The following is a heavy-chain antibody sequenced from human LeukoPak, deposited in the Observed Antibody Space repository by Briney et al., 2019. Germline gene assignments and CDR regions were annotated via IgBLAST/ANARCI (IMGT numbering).Heavy chain of an antibody. CDR3: AKDQFYGSGCPDSFDY. CDR1: GFTFSSYA. Sequence: GGSLRLSCAASGFTFSSYAMSWVHQAPGKGLEWVSAISGSGGSTYYADSVKGRFTISRDNSKNTLYLQMNSLRAEDTAVYYCAKDQFYGSGCPDSFDYWGQGTLVTVSS. J-gene: IGHJ4*02. V-gene: IGHV3-23*01. D-gene: IGHD3-10*01. CDR2: ISGSGGST.